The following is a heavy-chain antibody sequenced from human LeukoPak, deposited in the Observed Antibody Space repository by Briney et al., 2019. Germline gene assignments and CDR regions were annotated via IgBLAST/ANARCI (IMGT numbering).Heavy chain of an antibody. V-gene: IGHV4-30-4*01. Sequence: PSETLSLTCTVSGGSISSGDYYWSWIRQPPGKGLEWIGYIYYSGSTYYNPSLKSRVTISVDTSKNQFSLKLSSVTAADTAVYYCARYCSSTSCRAPYYGMDVWGKGTTVTVSS. J-gene: IGHJ6*04. D-gene: IGHD2-2*01. CDR2: IYYSGST. CDR1: GGSISSGDYY. CDR3: ARYCSSTSCRAPYYGMDV.